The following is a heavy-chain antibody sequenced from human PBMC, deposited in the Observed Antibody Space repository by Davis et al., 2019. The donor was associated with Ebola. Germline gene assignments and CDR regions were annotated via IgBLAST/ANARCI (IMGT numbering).Heavy chain of an antibody. CDR1: GGSFSGYY. J-gene: IGHJ5*02. D-gene: IGHD3-10*01. CDR3: ARQGAYYYGSGSYYISPKFDP. CDR2: INHSGST. Sequence: SETLSLTCAVYGGSFSGYYWSWIRQHPGKGLEWIGEINHSGSTNYNPSLKSRVTISVDTSKNQFSLKLSSVTAADTAVYYCARQGAYYYGSGSYYISPKFDPWGQGTLVTVSS. V-gene: IGHV4-34*01.